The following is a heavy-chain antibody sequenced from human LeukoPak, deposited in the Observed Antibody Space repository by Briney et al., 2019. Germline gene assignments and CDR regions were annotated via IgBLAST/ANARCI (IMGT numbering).Heavy chain of an antibody. D-gene: IGHD3-10*01. J-gene: IGHJ4*02. CDR1: GFTFSSYA. CDR3: AKVGGYYYGSGSYHKDDY. CDR2: ISGSGGST. Sequence: GGSLRLSCAASGFTFSSYAMSWVRQAPGKGLEWASAISGSGGSTYYADSVKGRFTISRDNSKNTLYLQMNSLRAEDTAVYYCAKVGGYYYGSGSYHKDDYWGQGTLVTVSS. V-gene: IGHV3-23*01.